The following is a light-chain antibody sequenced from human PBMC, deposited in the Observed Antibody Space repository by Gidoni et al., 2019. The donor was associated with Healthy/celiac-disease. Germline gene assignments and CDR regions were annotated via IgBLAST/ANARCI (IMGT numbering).Light chain of an antibody. V-gene: IGKV1-39*01. CDR3: QQSYRTPWT. Sequence: DIQMTQSPSSLSASVGDRVTITCRASHSISSYFNWYQQKPGKAPKLLIYAASSLQSGVPSRFSGSGSGTDFTLNISSLQPEDFATYYCQQSYRTPWTFGQGTKVEIK. CDR1: HSISSY. CDR2: AAS. J-gene: IGKJ1*01.